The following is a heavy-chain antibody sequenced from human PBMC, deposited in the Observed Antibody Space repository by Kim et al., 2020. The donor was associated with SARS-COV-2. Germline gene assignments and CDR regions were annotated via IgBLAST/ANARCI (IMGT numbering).Heavy chain of an antibody. J-gene: IGHJ4*02. D-gene: IGHD3-10*01. CDR1: GFTFSSYV. V-gene: IGHV3-23*01. CDR3: AKDCDFGRGPREGFDH. CDR2: IDSGGST. Sequence: GGSLRLSCAASGFTFSSYVMSWVRQVPGKGLEWVSSIDSGGSTIYADSVKGRFTVPRENSKNTLYPQLNSLTAEDTAIYHCAKDCDFGRGPREGFDHWGQGTLVTVSS.